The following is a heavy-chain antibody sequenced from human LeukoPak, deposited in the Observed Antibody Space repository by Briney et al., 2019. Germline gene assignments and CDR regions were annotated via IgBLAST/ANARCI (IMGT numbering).Heavy chain of an antibody. CDR3: ARVVRLSDNNFFDY. V-gene: IGHV2-70*11. CDR2: IDWDDEK. J-gene: IGHJ4*02. CDR1: GFSLSTRKMC. Sequence: RVSGPTLVNPTQTLTLTCTFSGFSLSTRKMCVSWIHQTPGKALEWLARIDWDDEKHYRTSLRTRLTVSKDTSKSQVVLTMTNMDPVDTATYYCARVVRLSDNNFFDYWGQGNLATVSS. D-gene: IGHD3-10*02.